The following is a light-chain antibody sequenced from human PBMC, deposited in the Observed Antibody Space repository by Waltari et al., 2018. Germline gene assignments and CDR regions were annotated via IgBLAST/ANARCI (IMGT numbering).Light chain of an antibody. CDR1: QGIRKW. J-gene: IGKJ5*01. Sequence: DIQMTQSPSSVSESVGDRVNINCRASQGIRKWLTWYQQKPGKAPKLLIYAATNLQSGVPSRFSGSGSGTDFTLTISSLQTEDYATYYCQQADSWPITFGQGTRLESK. V-gene: IGKV1-12*01. CDR2: AAT. CDR3: QQADSWPIT.